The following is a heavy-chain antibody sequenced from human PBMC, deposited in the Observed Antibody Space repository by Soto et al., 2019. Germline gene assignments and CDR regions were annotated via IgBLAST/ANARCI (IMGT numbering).Heavy chain of an antibody. CDR1: GYTFTSYA. CDR3: ARDFIVVVPAAIDP. CDR2: ISAGNGNT. V-gene: IGHV1-3*01. D-gene: IGHD2-2*01. J-gene: IGHJ5*02. Sequence: ASVKVSCKASGYTFTSYAMHWVRQAPGQRLEWMGWISAGNGNTKYSQKFQGRVTITRDTSASTAYMELSSLRSEDTAVYYCARDFIVVVPAAIDPWGQGTLVTVSS.